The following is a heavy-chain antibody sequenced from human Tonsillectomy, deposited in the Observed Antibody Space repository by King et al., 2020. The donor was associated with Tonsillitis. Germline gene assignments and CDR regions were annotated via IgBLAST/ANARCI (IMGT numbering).Heavy chain of an antibody. Sequence: VQLVESGAEVKKPGASVKVACTASGYTFSGYYIHWVRQAPGQGLEWMGWINPNSGGTNYAQKFQGRVTMTRDTSISTAYMELSRLRSDDTAVYYCARDENYDFSNWFDPWGQGTLVTVSS. CDR2: INPNSGGT. CDR1: GYTFSGYY. D-gene: IGHD3-3*01. J-gene: IGHJ5*02. CDR3: ARDENYDFSNWFDP. V-gene: IGHV1-2*02.